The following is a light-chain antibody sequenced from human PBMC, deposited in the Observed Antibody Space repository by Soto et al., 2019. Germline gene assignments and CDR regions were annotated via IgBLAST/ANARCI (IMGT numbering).Light chain of an antibody. CDR3: SSKRDSSTLFV. CDR2: EVT. CDR1: SSDVGGYKY. J-gene: IGLJ1*01. Sequence: QSALTQPASVSGSPEQSITISCTGTSSDVGGYKYVSWYQHHPGKVPKLLIYEVTNRPSGVSDRFSGSKSGNTASLTISGLQAEDEADYYCSSKRDSSTLFVFGTGTKVTVL. V-gene: IGLV2-14*01.